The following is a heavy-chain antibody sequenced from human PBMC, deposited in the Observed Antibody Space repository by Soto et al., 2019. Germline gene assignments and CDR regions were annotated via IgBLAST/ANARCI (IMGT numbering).Heavy chain of an antibody. CDR3: AKEVYLPANINWFDP. Sequence: XESLSLNCAASGFTFSSYAKSWVRQAPGKGLEWVSGISGSGGSTYYAESVKRRFIISRDNSKNTLYLQMNSLRAEDTALYYCAKEVYLPANINWFDPWGLGTLVTVSS. J-gene: IGHJ5*02. V-gene: IGHV3-23*01. CDR2: ISGSGGST. D-gene: IGHD2-2*01. CDR1: GFTFSSYA.